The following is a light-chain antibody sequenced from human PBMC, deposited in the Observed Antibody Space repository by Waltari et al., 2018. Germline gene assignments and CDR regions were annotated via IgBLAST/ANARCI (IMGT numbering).Light chain of an antibody. V-gene: IGKV3-15*01. Sequence: EIVMTQSPATLSVSPGERATLPFRASQSVSSKLAWYQQKPGQAPRLLIYGASTRATGVPARFSGSGSGPEYILTISSLQSEDFAVYYCQHHNNWPPRWTFGQGTKVEIK. J-gene: IGKJ1*01. CDR2: GAS. CDR3: QHHNNWPPRWT. CDR1: QSVSSK.